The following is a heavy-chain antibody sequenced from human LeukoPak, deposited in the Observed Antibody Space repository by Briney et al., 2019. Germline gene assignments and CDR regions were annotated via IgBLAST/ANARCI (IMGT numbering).Heavy chain of an antibody. D-gene: IGHD2-15*01. J-gene: IGHJ4*02. Sequence: GGSLRLSCAASGFTFSGHSMTWVRQAPGKGLEWVSSISRTGGHIYYADSVKGRFTISRDNARNSLSLQMNSLRADDTAVYFCVREETVGNYGGGSCYPDYWGQGTLVTVSS. CDR2: ISRTGGHI. CDR1: GFTFSGHS. CDR3: VREETVGNYGGGSCYPDY. V-gene: IGHV3-21*01.